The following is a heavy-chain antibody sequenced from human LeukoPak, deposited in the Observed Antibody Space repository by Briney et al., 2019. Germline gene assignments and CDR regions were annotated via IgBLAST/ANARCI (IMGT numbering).Heavy chain of an antibody. J-gene: IGHJ4*02. V-gene: IGHV4-4*07. CDR2: MYTSGET. CDR1: GGSISSYY. CDR3: AAGSQSAALIK. D-gene: IGHD6-6*01. Sequence: SETLSLTCTVSGGSISSYYWSWIRQPAGKGLEWIGRMYTSGETNYNPTRKSRVTISLDTSKNQFSLRLSSVTAADTAVYYCAAGSQSAALIKWGQGTLVTVSS.